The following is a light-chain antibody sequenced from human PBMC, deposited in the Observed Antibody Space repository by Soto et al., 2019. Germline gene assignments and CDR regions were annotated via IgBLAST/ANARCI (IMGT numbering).Light chain of an antibody. V-gene: IGKV1-5*01. CDR2: DAS. Sequence: DIRMTQSPSTLSASVGDRVTITCRASQSLNNELAWYQQKPGKAPNIMMYDASTLERGVPSRFSGTGSGTECTLTISSLQPDDVATYYCQQYHRSSITLGQGTLLEI. CDR1: QSLNNE. J-gene: IGKJ5*01. CDR3: QQYHRSSIT.